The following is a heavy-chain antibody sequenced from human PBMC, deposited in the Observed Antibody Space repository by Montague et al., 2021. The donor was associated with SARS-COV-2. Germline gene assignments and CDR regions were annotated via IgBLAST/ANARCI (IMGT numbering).Heavy chain of an antibody. J-gene: IGHJ4*02. CDR1: GGSISGYY. D-gene: IGHD1-20*01. Sequence: SETLSLTSTVSGGSISGYYWSWFRQSAGKGLEWIGRIYNSGSTSYNPSLKSRVTMSVDTSKNQFSLKLSSVTAADTAVYYCVREQGRSNWNYPDYWGQGTLVTVSS. V-gene: IGHV4-4*07. CDR3: VREQGRSNWNYPDY. CDR2: IYNSGST.